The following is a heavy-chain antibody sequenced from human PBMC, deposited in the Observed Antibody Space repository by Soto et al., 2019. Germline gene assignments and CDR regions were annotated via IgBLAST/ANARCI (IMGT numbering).Heavy chain of an antibody. CDR1: GFSFSTVG. V-gene: IGHV3-30*18. CDR3: AKVNFFDTPGTFDV. Sequence: GGSLRLSCEASGFSFSTVGMHWVRQAPGKGLEWVVLISHDGNRQFYAESVKGRFTVSRDNSRDTVSLQMSSLRAEDTAMYFCAKVNFFDTPGTFDVWGQGTPVTVSS. CDR2: ISHDGNRQ. J-gene: IGHJ3*01. D-gene: IGHD2-15*01.